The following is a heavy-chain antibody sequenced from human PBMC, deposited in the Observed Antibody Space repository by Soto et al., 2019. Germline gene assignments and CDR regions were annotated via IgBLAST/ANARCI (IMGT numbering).Heavy chain of an antibody. V-gene: IGHV3-48*03. D-gene: IGHD3-22*01. CDR3: SRGGYYDSSGYYPPPISAFDI. Sequence: GGSLRLSCAASGFTFSTYAMNWVRQAPGKGLEWVSYISSSGSTIYYADSVKGRFTISRDNAKNSLYLQMNSLRAEETAVYYCSRGGYYDSSGYYPPPISAFDIWGQGTMVTVSS. J-gene: IGHJ3*02. CDR1: GFTFSTYA. CDR2: ISSSGSTI.